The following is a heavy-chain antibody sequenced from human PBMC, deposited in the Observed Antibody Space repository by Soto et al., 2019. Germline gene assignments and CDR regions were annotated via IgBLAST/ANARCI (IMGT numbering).Heavy chain of an antibody. CDR2: INHSGST. CDR3: AIRAPWRIGRYYYGMDV. Sequence: SETLSLTCAFYGGSFSGYYWSWIRQPPGKGLEWIGEINHSGSTNYNPSLKSRVTISVDTSKNQFSLKLSSVTAADTAVYYCAIRAPWRIGRYYYGMDVWGQGTTVTV. D-gene: IGHD2-15*01. V-gene: IGHV4-34*01. J-gene: IGHJ6*02. CDR1: GGSFSGYY.